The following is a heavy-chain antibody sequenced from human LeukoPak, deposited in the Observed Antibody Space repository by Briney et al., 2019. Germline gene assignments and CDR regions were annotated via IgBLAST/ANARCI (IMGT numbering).Heavy chain of an antibody. Sequence: SETLSLSCTVSGGSISSYYWSWIRQPSGKELQWIGYIHSTGTTKFNPSLESRVTMSVDTSKNQFSLKLSSVTAADTAVYYCARHARRDAYNPNDYWGQGTLVTVSS. CDR3: ARHARRDAYNPNDY. V-gene: IGHV4-4*09. CDR2: IHSTGTT. D-gene: IGHD5-24*01. CDR1: GGSISSYY. J-gene: IGHJ4*02.